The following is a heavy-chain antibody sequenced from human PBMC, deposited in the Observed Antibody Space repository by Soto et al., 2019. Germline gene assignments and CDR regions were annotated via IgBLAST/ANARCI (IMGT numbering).Heavy chain of an antibody. CDR2: ISYDGTDE. J-gene: IGHJ4*02. Sequence: QVQLVESGGGVVQPGRSLRLSCAASGFSFSSYGMHWVRQAPGKGLEWVAMISYDGTDEYYADSVKGRFTISRDNSKNAVYLQMNSLRAEDTAVYCCAKQESDWIDHFAYWGQGTLVTFSS. V-gene: IGHV3-30*18. CDR1: GFSFSSYG. D-gene: IGHD1-1*01. CDR3: AKQESDWIDHFAY.